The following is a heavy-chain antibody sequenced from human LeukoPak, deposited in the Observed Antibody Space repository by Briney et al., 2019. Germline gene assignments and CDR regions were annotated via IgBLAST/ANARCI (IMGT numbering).Heavy chain of an antibody. CDR2: MTGPADTT. Sequence: SGGSLRLSCAASGFNFNNFAMSWVRQAPGKGLEWLSAMTGPADTTYYAESVKGRFTISRDYSKSMVFLQMNRLRVEDTAIYYCAKGAEIDHWGQGTLVTVSS. J-gene: IGHJ4*02. V-gene: IGHV3-23*01. CDR1: GFNFNNFA. CDR3: AKGAEIDH.